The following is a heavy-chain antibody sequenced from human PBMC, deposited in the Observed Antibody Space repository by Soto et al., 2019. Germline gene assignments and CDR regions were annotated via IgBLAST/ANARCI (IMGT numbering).Heavy chain of an antibody. J-gene: IGHJ4*02. CDR1: GFTFSSYG. D-gene: IGHD3-16*01. CDR2: ISYDGSNK. V-gene: IGHV3-30*18. Sequence: ESGGGVVQPGRSLRLSCAASGFTFSSYGMHWVRQAPGKGLEWVAVISYDGSNKYYADSVKGRFTISRDNSKNTLYLQMNSLRAEDTAVYYCAKSYDYPPPDYWGQGTLVTVSS. CDR3: AKSYDYPPPDY.